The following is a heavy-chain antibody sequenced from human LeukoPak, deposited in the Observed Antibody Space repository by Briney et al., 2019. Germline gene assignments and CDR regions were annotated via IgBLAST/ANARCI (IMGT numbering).Heavy chain of an antibody. Sequence: AGGSLRLSCAASGFTFSSYRMNWVRQAPGKGLEWISYISSSSSTIYYADSVEGRFTISRDSAKNSLYLQMNSLRAEDTAVYYCARHSHSRTFDIWGQGTMVTVSS. CDR1: GFTFSSYR. CDR3: ARHSHSRTFDI. J-gene: IGHJ3*02. CDR2: ISSSSSTI. V-gene: IGHV3-48*01.